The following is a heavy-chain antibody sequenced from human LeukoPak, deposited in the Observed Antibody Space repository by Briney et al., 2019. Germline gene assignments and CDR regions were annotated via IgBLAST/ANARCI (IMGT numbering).Heavy chain of an antibody. Sequence: GSLRLSCAASGFTFSSYGMHWVRQAPGKGLEWVAVIWYDGSNKYYADSVKGRFTISRDNSKNSLYLQMNSLRTEDTALYYCAKETSASRGFDYWGQGTLVTVSS. V-gene: IGHV3-33*03. J-gene: IGHJ4*02. CDR2: IWYDGSNK. CDR1: GFTFSSYG. D-gene: IGHD1-26*01. CDR3: AKETSASRGFDY.